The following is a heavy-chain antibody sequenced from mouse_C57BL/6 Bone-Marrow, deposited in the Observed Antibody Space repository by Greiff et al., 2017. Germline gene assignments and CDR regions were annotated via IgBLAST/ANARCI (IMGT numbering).Heavy chain of an antibody. CDR3: ARRVRFLDYAMDY. CDR2: IYPGDGDT. J-gene: IGHJ4*01. Sequence: QVQLQQSGAELVKPGASVKISCKASGYAFSSYWMNWVKQRPGKGLEWIGQIYPGDGDTNYNGKFKGKATLTADKSSSTAYMQLSSLTSEDSAVYFCARRVRFLDYAMDYWGQGTSVTVAS. V-gene: IGHV1-80*01. D-gene: IGHD2-14*01. CDR1: GYAFSSYW.